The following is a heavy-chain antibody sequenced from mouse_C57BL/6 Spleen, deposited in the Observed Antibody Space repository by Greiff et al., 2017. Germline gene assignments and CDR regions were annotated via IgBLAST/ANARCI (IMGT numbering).Heavy chain of an antibody. D-gene: IGHD1-1*01. Sequence: QVQLQQPGAELVKPGASVKLSCKASGYTFTSYWMHWVKQRPGQGLEWIGMIHPNSGSTNYNEKFKSKATLTVDKYSSTAYMQLSSLPSEDSAVSYCASLYYYGSSWYFEVWGTGTTVTVSS. CDR1: GYTFTSYW. CDR3: ASLYYYGSSWYFEV. CDR2: IHPNSGST. V-gene: IGHV1-64*01. J-gene: IGHJ1*03.